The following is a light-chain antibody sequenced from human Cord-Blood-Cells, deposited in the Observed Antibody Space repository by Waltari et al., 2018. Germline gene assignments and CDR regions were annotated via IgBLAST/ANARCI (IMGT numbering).Light chain of an antibody. CDR3: SSYTSSSTYV. V-gene: IGLV2-14*01. CDR2: DVS. J-gene: IGLJ1*01. Sequence: QSALTQPASVSGSPGQSTTISCTGTSSDVGGYNYVSWYQQHPGKAPKRMIYDVSNRPSGYSKRFSGSKAGNTASLTISGLQAEDEADDYCSSYTSSSTYVFGSGTKVTVL. CDR1: SSDVGGYNY.